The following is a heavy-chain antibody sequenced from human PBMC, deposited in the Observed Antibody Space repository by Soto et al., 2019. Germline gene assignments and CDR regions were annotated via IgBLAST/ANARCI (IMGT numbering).Heavy chain of an antibody. D-gene: IGHD6-6*01. CDR3: ARTRGSTYDY. V-gene: IGHV4-59*01. J-gene: IGHJ4*02. CDR1: GGSLSSYY. CDR2: IYYSGST. Sequence: PSETLSLTCVVSGGSLSSYYWSWIRQPPGKGLEWIGYIYYSGSTNYNPSLKSRVTISVDTSKNQFSLKLSSVTAADTAVYYCARTRGSTYDYWGRGTLVTVSS.